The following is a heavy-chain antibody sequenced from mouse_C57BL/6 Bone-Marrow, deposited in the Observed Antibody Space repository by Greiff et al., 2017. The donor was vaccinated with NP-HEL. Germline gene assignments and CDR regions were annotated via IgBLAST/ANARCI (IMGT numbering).Heavy chain of an antibody. D-gene: IGHD1-1*01. Sequence: QVQLQQSGAELVRPGTSVKVSCKASGYAFTNYLIEWVKQRPGQGLEWIGVINPGSGGTNYNEKFKGKATMTADKSSSTAYMQLSSLTSEDSAVYFCAREGGTTVAPYYFDYWGQGTTLTVSS. V-gene: IGHV1-54*01. CDR1: GYAFTNYL. CDR3: AREGGTTVAPYYFDY. J-gene: IGHJ2*01. CDR2: INPGSGGT.